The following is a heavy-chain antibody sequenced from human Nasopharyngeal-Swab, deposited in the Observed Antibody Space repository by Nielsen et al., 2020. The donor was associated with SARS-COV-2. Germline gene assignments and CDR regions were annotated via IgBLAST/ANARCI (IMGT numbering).Heavy chain of an antibody. Sequence: SGVKVSCKAHGGTFSSYAISWVRQAPGQGLEWMGGIIPIFGTANYAQKFQGRVTITADESTSTAYMELSSLRSEDTAVYYCARDAKAAADYFDYWGQGTLVTVSS. CDR3: ARDAKAAADYFDY. CDR2: IIPIFGTA. J-gene: IGHJ4*02. V-gene: IGHV1-69*13. D-gene: IGHD6-13*01. CDR1: GGTFSSYA.